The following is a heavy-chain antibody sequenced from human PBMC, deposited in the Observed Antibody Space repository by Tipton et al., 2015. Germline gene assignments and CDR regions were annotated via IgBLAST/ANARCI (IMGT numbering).Heavy chain of an antibody. CDR3: AKTHGAYDWYLDH. D-gene: IGHD5-12*01. CDR2: IYSSATT. CDR1: GGSISSYY. V-gene: IGHV4-4*09. Sequence: TLSLTCTVSGGSISSYYWSWIRQHPGKGLEWIGYIYSSATTSYSSALRSRVTISVDTSKNQFSLNLRSVTAADTAVYFCAKTHGAYDWYLDHWGQGTLVTVSS. J-gene: IGHJ4*02.